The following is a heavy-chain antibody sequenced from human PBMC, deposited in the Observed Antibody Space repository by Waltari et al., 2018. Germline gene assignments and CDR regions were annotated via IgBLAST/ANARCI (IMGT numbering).Heavy chain of an antibody. CDR2: IYYRGST. V-gene: IGHV4-59*01. D-gene: IGHD3-22*01. J-gene: IGHJ6*02. CDR1: GGSISRYY. Sequence: QVQLQESGPGLVKPSETLSLTCTVSGGSISRYYWSWIRQPPGKGLEWIGYIYYRGSTNYNPSLKSRVTISVDTSKNQFSLKLSSVTAADTAVYYCARIDSRRGLLYYGMDVWGQGTTVTVSS. CDR3: ARIDSRRGLLYYGMDV.